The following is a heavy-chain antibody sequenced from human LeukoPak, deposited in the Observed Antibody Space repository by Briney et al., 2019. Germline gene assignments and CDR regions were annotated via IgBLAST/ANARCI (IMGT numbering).Heavy chain of an antibody. Sequence: GGSLRLSCAASGFTVSSNYMSWVRQAPGKGLEWVSVIYSTNTTYYADSVKRRFTLSRDNSKNTLYLQMNRLRAEDTAVYYCARGVYYYDSSGYYYAEYFQHWGQGTLVTVSS. CDR3: ARGVYYYDSSGYYYAEYFQH. CDR1: GFTVSSNY. CDR2: IYSTNTT. V-gene: IGHV3-53*01. J-gene: IGHJ1*01. D-gene: IGHD3-22*01.